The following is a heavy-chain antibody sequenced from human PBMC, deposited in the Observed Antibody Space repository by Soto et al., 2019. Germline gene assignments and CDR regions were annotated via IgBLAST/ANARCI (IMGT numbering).Heavy chain of an antibody. CDR1: GADINTYS. V-gene: IGHV4-4*07. CDR2: IYTSASI. J-gene: IGHJ6*02. D-gene: IGHD3-10*01. Sequence: SETLSLTCSVSGADINTYSWTWIRQPAGKGLEWIGRIYTSASINYNPSLKGRVTLSVDTSTNQVSLRLASVTAADTGIYYCARARITMVREVIKYNMDVWGQGTTVTVSS. CDR3: ARARITMVREVIKYNMDV.